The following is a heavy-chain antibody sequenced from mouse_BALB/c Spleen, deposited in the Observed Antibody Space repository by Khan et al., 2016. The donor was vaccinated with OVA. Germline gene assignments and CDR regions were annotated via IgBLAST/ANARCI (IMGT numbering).Heavy chain of an antibody. V-gene: IGHV1-61*01. CDR3: AIGGYGTSFAY. CDR2: IDPSDSET. Sequence: QVQLQQPGAELVRPGASVKLSCKASGYTFTSDWMNWVKQRHGEGIEGIGMIDPSDSETHYNQMFKDKATLTVDTSSSTAYMQLSSLTSEESAVYSFAIGGYGTSFAYWGQGTLVTVSA. CDR1: GYTFTSDW. D-gene: IGHD2-10*02. J-gene: IGHJ3*01.